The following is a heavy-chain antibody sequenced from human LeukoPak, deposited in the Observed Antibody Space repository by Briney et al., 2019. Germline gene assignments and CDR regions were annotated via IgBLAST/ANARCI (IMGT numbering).Heavy chain of an antibody. Sequence: SVKVSCKASGCTFSTYALSWVRQAPGQGLEWMGGIIRFFGTSNYAQKFQGRVTITADESTSTAYMELRSLRSEDTAVYYCARDDGRYFDRLGHDAFDIWGQGTLVTVSS. CDR2: IIRFFGTS. J-gene: IGHJ3*02. CDR3: ARDDGRYFDRLGHDAFDI. D-gene: IGHD3-9*01. V-gene: IGHV1-69*13. CDR1: GCTFSTYA.